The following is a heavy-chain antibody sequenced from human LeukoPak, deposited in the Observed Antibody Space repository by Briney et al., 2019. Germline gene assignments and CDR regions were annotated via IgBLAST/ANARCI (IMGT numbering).Heavy chain of an antibody. Sequence: PSETLSLTCTVSGGSISSGDYYWSWIRQPPGKGLEWIGYIYYSGSTYYNPSLKGRVTISVDTSKNQFSLKLSSVTAADTAVYYCARRGGSGRAFDYWGQGTLVTVSS. D-gene: IGHD1-26*01. V-gene: IGHV4-30-4*01. CDR3: ARRGGSGRAFDY. J-gene: IGHJ4*02. CDR2: IYYSGST. CDR1: GGSISSGDYY.